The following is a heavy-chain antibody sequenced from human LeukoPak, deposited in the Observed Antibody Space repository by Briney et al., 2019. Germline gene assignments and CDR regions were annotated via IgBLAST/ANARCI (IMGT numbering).Heavy chain of an antibody. CDR3: ARGYDSKPSYYFDY. D-gene: IGHD3-22*01. Sequence: SETLSLTCTVSGGSISSYYWSWIRQPPGKGLEWIGYIYYSGSTNYNPSLKSRVTISVDTSKNQFSLKLSSVTAADTAVYYCARGYDSKPSYYFDYWGQGTLVTVSS. CDR2: IYYSGST. J-gene: IGHJ4*02. V-gene: IGHV4-59*01. CDR1: GGSISSYY.